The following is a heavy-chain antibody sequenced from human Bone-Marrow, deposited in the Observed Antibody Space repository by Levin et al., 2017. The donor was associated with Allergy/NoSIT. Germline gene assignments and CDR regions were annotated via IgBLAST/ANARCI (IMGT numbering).Heavy chain of an antibody. CDR3: ARRNVLAPGEDWFDP. J-gene: IGHJ5*02. CDR1: DGSISSSNW. V-gene: IGHV4-4*02. Sequence: PSETLSLTCGVSDGSISSSNWWTWVRQPPGKGLEWIGEIYHSGRTNYNPSLKSRVTISVEKSKNQFSLKLSSVTAADTAVYYCARRNVLAPGEDWFDPWGQGTLVTVSS. D-gene: IGHD7-27*01. CDR2: IYHSGRT.